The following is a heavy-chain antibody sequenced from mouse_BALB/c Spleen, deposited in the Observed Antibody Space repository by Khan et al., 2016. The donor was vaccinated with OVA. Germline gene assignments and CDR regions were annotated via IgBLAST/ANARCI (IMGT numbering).Heavy chain of an antibody. V-gene: IGHV1S22*01. CDR3: TRGGYYGKSRFAY. CDR2: IYPGSGST. J-gene: IGHJ3*01. CDR1: GYTFTSYW. Sequence: LQQPGSELVRPGASVKLSCKASGYTFTSYWMHWVKQRHGQGLEWIGNIYPGSGSTNYGEMFKSNGTLTVDTSSSTAYMHLSSLTSEDSAVYDCTRGGYYGKSRFAYWGQGTLFTVSA. D-gene: IGHD2-1*01.